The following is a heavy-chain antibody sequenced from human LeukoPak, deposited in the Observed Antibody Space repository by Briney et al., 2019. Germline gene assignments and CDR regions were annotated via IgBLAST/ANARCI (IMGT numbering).Heavy chain of an antibody. D-gene: IGHD2-2*01. CDR1: GFTFSNYA. Sequence: GGSLRPSCAASGFTFSNYAMSWVRQAPGKGLEWVLGISGSGGSTYYADSVKGHFTISRDNSKNTLYLQMNSLRVEDTAEYYCAKDSGEYCTSTSCSPSYFDYWGQGTLVTVSS. V-gene: IGHV3-23*01. J-gene: IGHJ4*02. CDR3: AKDSGEYCTSTSCSPSYFDY. CDR2: ISGSGGST.